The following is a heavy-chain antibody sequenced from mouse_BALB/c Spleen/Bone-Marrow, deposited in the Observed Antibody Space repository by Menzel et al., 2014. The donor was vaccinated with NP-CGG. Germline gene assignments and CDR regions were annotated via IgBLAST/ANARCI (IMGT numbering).Heavy chain of an antibody. CDR3: AKRRTFITSVVEYIDV. Sequence: QVQLQQPGPELVKPGASVKISCRASGYVFSTSWMNWVKQRPGQGLEWIGRIYPGDGDTNYNGKFKGKATLTADESSSTAYMQISSLTSVDSAVYFCAKRRTFITSVVEYIDVWGAGTTVTVSS. J-gene: IGHJ1*01. V-gene: IGHV1-82*01. CDR2: IYPGDGDT. CDR1: GYVFSTSW. D-gene: IGHD1-1*02.